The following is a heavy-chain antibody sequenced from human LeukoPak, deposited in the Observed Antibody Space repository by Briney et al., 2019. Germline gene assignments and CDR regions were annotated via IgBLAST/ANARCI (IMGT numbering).Heavy chain of an antibody. V-gene: IGHV3-74*03. Sequence: GWSVRLTCPASGCIFSNFCMHWVRQARAKGLVWVSGINSIGCTQTYAACVKGRFTISRDNAKNTLFLQMNSLRAEDTAVYYCASAVRVPFDYWGQGTLVTVSS. D-gene: IGHD4/OR15-4a*01. CDR1: GCIFSNFC. CDR3: ASAVRVPFDY. J-gene: IGHJ4*02. CDR2: INSIGCTQ.